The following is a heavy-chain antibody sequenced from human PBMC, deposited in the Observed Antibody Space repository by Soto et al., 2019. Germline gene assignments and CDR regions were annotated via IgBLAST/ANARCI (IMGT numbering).Heavy chain of an antibody. CDR3: ARLDLSSSSPYYYYYGMDV. J-gene: IGHJ6*02. CDR1: GYSFTSYW. Sequence: GESLNISCKGSGYSFTSYWIGWVRQMPGKGLEWMGIIYPGDSDTRYSPSFQGQVTISADKSISTAYLQWSSLKASDTAMYYCARLDLSSSSPYYYYYGMDVWGQGTTVTVSS. D-gene: IGHD6-6*01. CDR2: IYPGDSDT. V-gene: IGHV5-51*01.